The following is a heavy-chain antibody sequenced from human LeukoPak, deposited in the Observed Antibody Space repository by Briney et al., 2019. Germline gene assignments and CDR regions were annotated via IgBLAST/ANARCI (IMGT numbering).Heavy chain of an antibody. Sequence: GASVKVSCKASGYTFTSYYMHWVRQAPGQGLEWMGIINPSGGSTSYAQKFQGRVTMTRDTSTSTVYMELSSLRSEDTAVYYCARAPNEESGNTVVTVEYAFDIWGQGTMVTVSS. V-gene: IGHV1-46*01. CDR1: GYTFTSYY. CDR2: INPSGGST. CDR3: ARAPNEESGNTVVTVEYAFDI. J-gene: IGHJ3*02. D-gene: IGHD4-23*01.